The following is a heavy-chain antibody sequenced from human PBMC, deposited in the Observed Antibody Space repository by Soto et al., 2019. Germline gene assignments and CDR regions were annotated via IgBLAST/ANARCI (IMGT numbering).Heavy chain of an antibody. Sequence: SETLSLTCTVSGGSISSYYCSWIRQPPGKGLEWIGYIYYSGSTNYNPSLKSRVTISVDTSKNQFSLKLSSVTAADTSVYYCARHPDYDILTGFDYWGQGTLATVSS. CDR3: ARHPDYDILTGFDY. CDR2: IYYSGST. D-gene: IGHD3-9*01. V-gene: IGHV4-59*08. CDR1: GGSISSYY. J-gene: IGHJ4*02.